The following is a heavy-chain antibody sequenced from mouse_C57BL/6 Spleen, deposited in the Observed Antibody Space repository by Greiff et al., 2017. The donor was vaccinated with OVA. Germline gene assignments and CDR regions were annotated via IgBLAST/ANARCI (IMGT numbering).Heavy chain of an antibody. CDR1: GYTFTSYW. V-gene: IGHV1-64*01. CDR2: IHPNSGST. Sequence: VQLQQPGAELVKPGASVKLSCKASGYTFTSYWMYWVKQRPGQGLEWIGMIHPNSGSTNYNEKFNSKATLTVDKSSSTAYMQLSSLTSEDSAVYYCANYGSSSWFAYWGQGTLVTVSA. CDR3: ANYGSSSWFAY. D-gene: IGHD1-1*01. J-gene: IGHJ3*01.